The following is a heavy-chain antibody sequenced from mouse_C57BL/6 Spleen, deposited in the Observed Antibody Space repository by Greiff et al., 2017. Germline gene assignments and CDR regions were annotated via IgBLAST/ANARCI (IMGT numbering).Heavy chain of an antibody. CDR3: TRDGYYDRFAY. CDR1: GFTFSSYA. CDR2: ISSGGDYI. J-gene: IGHJ3*01. V-gene: IGHV5-9-1*02. Sequence: EVMLVESGEGLVKPGGSLKLSCAASGFTFSSYAMSWVRQTPEKRLEWVAYISSGGDYIYYADTVKGRFTISRDNARNTLYLQMSSLKSEDTAMYYCTRDGYYDRFAYWGQGTLVTVSA. D-gene: IGHD2-3*01.